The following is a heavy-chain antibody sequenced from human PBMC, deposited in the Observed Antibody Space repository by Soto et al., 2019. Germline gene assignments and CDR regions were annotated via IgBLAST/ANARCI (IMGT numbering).Heavy chain of an antibody. V-gene: IGHV1-69*08. D-gene: IGHD3-10*01. CDR3: AKEGIGSGSPYYYGMDV. CDR2: IIPILGIA. CDR1: GGTFSSYT. Sequence: QVQLVQSGAEVKKPGSSVKVSCKASGGTFSSYTISWVRQAPGQGLEWMGRIIPILGIANYAQKFQGRVTITADKSTSTAYMELSRLRSEDTAVYYCAKEGIGSGSPYYYGMDVWGQGTTVTVSS. J-gene: IGHJ6*02.